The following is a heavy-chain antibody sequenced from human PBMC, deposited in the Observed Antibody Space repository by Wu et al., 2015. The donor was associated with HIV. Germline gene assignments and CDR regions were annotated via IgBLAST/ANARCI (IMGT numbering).Heavy chain of an antibody. CDR2: IIPIFGTV. J-gene: IGHJ4*02. Sequence: QVQLVQSGAEVKKPGSSVKVSCKASGGTFSSYPISWVRQAPGQGLEWMGGIIPIFGTVNYAQRFQGRVTITTDESTTTVYMELSSLKSEDTAVYYCASSSLGYYLPFDYWGQGTLVTVSS. CDR1: GGTFSSYP. CDR3: ASSSLGYYLPFDY. D-gene: IGHD3-3*01. V-gene: IGHV1-69*05.